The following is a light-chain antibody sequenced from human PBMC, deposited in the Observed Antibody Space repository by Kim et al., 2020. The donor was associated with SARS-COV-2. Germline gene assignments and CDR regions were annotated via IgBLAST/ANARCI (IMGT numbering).Light chain of an antibody. Sequence: EVVMTQSPATLSLSPGERATLSCRASQSLSGNLAWYQQKPGQAPRLLLYNTFTSGSGTEFTLTISSLQSEDFALYYCQQYNKWPRTFGQGTKVDIK. J-gene: IGKJ1*01. CDR2: NTF. CDR1: QSLSGN. V-gene: IGKV3-15*01. CDR3: QQYNKWPRT.